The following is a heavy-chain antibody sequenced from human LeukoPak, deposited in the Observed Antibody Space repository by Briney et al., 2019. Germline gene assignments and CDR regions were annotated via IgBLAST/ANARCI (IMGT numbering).Heavy chain of an antibody. CDR1: GFTFSSYG. D-gene: IGHD3-3*01. Sequence: PGGSLRLSCAASGFTFSSYGMHWVRQAPGKGLEWVAFIRYDGSNKYYADSVKGRFTIPRDNSKNTLYLQMNSLRAEDTAVYYCAKEGTNYDFWSGSAYGWFDPWGQGTLVTVSS. V-gene: IGHV3-30*02. CDR2: IRYDGSNK. J-gene: IGHJ5*02. CDR3: AKEGTNYDFWSGSAYGWFDP.